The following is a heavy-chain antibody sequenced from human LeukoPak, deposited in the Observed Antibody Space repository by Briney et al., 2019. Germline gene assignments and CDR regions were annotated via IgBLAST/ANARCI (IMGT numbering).Heavy chain of an antibody. V-gene: IGHV3-21*01. J-gene: IGHJ4*02. D-gene: IGHD1-7*01. Sequence: GGSLTLSCAASGLTFSRYNMNWVRQGPGKGLGWGSSIGTSSNNIYYTDSVKGRFTISRDNAKNSLYLQVDSLRVEDTAVYFCASGTVGNYALDYWGQGALVTVSS. CDR3: ASGTVGNYALDY. CDR1: GLTFSRYN. CDR2: IGTSSNNI.